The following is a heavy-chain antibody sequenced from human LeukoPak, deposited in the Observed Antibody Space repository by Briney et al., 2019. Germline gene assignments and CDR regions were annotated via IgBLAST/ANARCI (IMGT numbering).Heavy chain of an antibody. V-gene: IGHV4-39*01. CDR1: GGSISSNNYF. CDR3: QSRFLEWFLDY. D-gene: IGHD3-3*01. CDR2: IYDSGST. Sequence: SETLSLTCTVSGGSISSNNYFWGWIRQPPGKGLEWIGSIYDSGSTYYNPSLKSRVTISVDTSKNQSSLKLNSVTAADTAMYYCQSRFLEWFLDYWGQGTLFTVSS. J-gene: IGHJ4*02.